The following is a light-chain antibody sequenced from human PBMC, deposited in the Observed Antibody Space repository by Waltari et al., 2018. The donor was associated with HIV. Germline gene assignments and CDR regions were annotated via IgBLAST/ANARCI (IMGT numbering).Light chain of an antibody. J-gene: IGLJ2*01. CDR3: CSYAVSSTSVI. CDR1: GSDVGSYNL. CDR2: EGS. V-gene: IGLV2-23*01. Sequence: QSALTQPASVSGSPGPSITISCTTTGSDVGSYNLFFWYQQYPGKAPKLIIYEGSKRPSWISNRFSGSQSGNTASLTISGLQAEDEAEYYCCSYAVSSTSVIFGGGTKLTVL.